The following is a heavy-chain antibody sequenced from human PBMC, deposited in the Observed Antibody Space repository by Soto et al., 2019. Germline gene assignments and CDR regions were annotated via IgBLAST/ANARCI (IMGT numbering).Heavy chain of an antibody. CDR3: ARRPLVRGIIPYYFDS. CDR1: GGSINNSSFY. CDR2: IYYSVSA. J-gene: IGHJ4*02. V-gene: IGHV4-39*01. Sequence: QLQLQESGPGLVKPSETLSLTCTVSGGSINNSSFYWGWVRQPPGKRLEWIGSIYYSVSAYYNPSLKSRLTIPVATSMSQLALNLSSVTAADTAVYFCARRPLVRGIIPYYFDSWGQGTLVTVSS. D-gene: IGHD3-10*01.